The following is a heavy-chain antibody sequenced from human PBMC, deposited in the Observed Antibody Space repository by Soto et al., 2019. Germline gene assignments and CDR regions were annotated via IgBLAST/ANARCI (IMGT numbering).Heavy chain of an antibody. CDR1: GGTFSSYA. Sequence: SVKVSCKASGGTFSSYAISWVRQAPGQGLEWMGGIIPIFGTANYAQKFQGRVTITADESTSTAYMELSSLRSEDTAVYYCARGNAATITPDYYYGMDVWGQGTTVTVSS. CDR2: IIPIFGTA. D-gene: IGHD5-12*01. CDR3: ARGNAATITPDYYYGMDV. J-gene: IGHJ6*02. V-gene: IGHV1-69*13.